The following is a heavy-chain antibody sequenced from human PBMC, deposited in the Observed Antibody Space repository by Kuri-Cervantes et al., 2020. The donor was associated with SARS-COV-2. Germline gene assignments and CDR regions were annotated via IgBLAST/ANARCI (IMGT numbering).Heavy chain of an antibody. V-gene: IGHV3-48*01. D-gene: IGHD3-22*01. CDR2: ISSSSSTI. CDR3: ARAVEGDERACSGYYFDLDY. J-gene: IGHJ4*02. Sequence: GGSLRLSCAASGFTFSSYSMNWVRQAPGKGLEWVSYISSSSSTIYYADSVKGRFTISRDNAKSSLYLQMNSLTAEDTAVYYCARAVEGDERACSGYYFDLDYWGQGTLVTVSS. CDR1: GFTFSSYS.